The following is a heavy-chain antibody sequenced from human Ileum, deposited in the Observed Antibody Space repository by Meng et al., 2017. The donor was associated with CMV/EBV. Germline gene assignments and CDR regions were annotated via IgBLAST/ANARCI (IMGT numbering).Heavy chain of an antibody. D-gene: IGHD3-22*01. CDR3: ARGETYYYDRRGYNPGY. CDR1: GFIFSNYE. J-gene: IGHJ4*01. Sequence: GESLKISCAASGFIFSNYEMNWVRQAPGKGLEWVSYISSSGDTIYYADAVRGRFTISRDNAKESLYLQMNSLRGEDTAVYYCARGETYYYDRRGYNPGYWGQGTLVTVSS. V-gene: IGHV3-48*03. CDR2: ISSSGDTI.